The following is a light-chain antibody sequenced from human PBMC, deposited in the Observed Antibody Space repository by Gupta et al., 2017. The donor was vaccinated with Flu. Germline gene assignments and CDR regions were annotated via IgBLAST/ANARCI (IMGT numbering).Light chain of an antibody. Sequence: SSVLTQPSSVSAAPGQTATLTCGGNNVGNKNVHWYQQKAGQTPVLVVYDDSDRPSGIPERFSGSNSGDMATLTIRRVEVGDEADYYCQVWDSPSDHVVFGGGTKLTVL. CDR3: QVWDSPSDHVV. V-gene: IGLV3-21*02. CDR2: DDS. J-gene: IGLJ2*01. CDR1: NVGNKN.